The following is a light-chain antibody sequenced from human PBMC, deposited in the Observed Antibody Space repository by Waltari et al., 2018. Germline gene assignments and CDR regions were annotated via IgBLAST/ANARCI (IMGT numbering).Light chain of an antibody. V-gene: IGKV1-6*01. Sequence: IQMTQSPSALSASVGVRVTISCRASSNILVNLAWYQHKPGKAPKLLIYAASSLQSGIPSRCSGSGSGTDSTLTISSLQPEDSAAYYCRHYYDYPCTFGQGTKVEIK. CDR1: SNILVN. CDR3: RHYYDYPCT. CDR2: AAS. J-gene: IGKJ2*02.